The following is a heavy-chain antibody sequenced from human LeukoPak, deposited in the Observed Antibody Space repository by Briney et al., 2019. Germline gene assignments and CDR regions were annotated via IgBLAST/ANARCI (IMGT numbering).Heavy chain of an antibody. D-gene: IGHD1-26*01. V-gene: IGHV3-23*01. CDR1: GFTFSSYA. Sequence: QPGGSLRLSCAASGFTFSSYAMSWVRQAPGKGLEWVSAISGSGGSTYYADSVKGRFTISRDNSKNTLYLQMNSSRAEDTAVYYCAKDKDIVGASGWFDPWGQGTLVTVSS. CDR2: ISGSGGST. J-gene: IGHJ5*02. CDR3: AKDKDIVGASGWFDP.